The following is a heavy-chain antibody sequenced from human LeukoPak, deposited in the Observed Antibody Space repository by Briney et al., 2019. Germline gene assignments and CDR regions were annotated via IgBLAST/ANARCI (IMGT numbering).Heavy chain of an antibody. V-gene: IGHV4-31*03. Sequence: SETLSLTCTASGGSISSGGYYWSWIRQHPGKGLEWIGYIYYSGSTYYNPSLKSRVTISVDTSKNQFSLKLSSVTAADTAVYYCARGGYDSDHNWFDPWGQGTLVTVST. CDR3: ARGGYDSDHNWFDP. D-gene: IGHD3-3*01. J-gene: IGHJ5*02. CDR1: GGSISSGGYY. CDR2: IYYSGST.